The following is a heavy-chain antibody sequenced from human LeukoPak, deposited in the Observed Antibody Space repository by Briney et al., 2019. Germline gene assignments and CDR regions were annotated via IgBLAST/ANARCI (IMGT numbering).Heavy chain of an antibody. D-gene: IGHD3-10*01. CDR1: GFTFSDHY. Sequence: GSLRLSCAASGFTFSDHYMDWVRQAPGKGLEWIGSIYYSGSTYYNPSLKSRVTISVDTSKNQFSLKLSSVTAADTAVYYCARHTYYYGSGSYYNDFDYWGQGTLVTVSS. CDR3: ARHTYYYGSGSYYNDFDY. J-gene: IGHJ4*02. CDR2: IYYSGST. V-gene: IGHV4-39*01.